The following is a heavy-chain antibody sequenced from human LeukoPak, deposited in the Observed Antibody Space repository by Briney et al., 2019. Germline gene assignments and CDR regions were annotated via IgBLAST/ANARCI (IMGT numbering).Heavy chain of an antibody. CDR1: GFTFSNYA. Sequence: PGGSLRLSCAASGFTFSNYAMSWVRQAPGKGLEWVSSISSSSTYLDYADSLKGRFTISRDNAKNSLYLQMNSLRAEDTAVYYCARRSYCGGDCYGSDAFDIWGQGTMVTVSS. J-gene: IGHJ3*02. V-gene: IGHV3-21*01. D-gene: IGHD2-21*02. CDR2: ISSSSTYL. CDR3: ARRSYCGGDCYGSDAFDI.